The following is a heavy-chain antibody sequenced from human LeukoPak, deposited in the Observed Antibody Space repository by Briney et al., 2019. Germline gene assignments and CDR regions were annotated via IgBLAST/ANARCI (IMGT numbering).Heavy chain of an antibody. CDR1: GGTFSSYA. V-gene: IGHV1-69*06. CDR2: IIPIFGTA. J-gene: IGHJ4*02. CDR3: ARGRPLRYFDWLFLY. Sequence: SVKVSCKASGGTFSSYAISWVRQAPGQGLEWMGGIIPIFGTANYAQKFQGRVTITADKSTSTAYMELSSLRSEDTAVYYCARGRPLRYFDWLFLYWGQGTLVTVSS. D-gene: IGHD3-9*01.